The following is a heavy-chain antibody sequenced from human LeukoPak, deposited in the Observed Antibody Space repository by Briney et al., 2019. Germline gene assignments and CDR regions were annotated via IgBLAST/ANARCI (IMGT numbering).Heavy chain of an antibody. V-gene: IGHV4-4*07. CDR2: IYTSGST. CDR3: ARDQNDILTGYSSYYYYMDV. D-gene: IGHD3-9*01. J-gene: IGHJ6*03. Sequence: PSETLSLTCAVSGGSISSYYWSWIWQPAGKGLEWIGRIYTSGSTNYNPSLTSRVTMSVDTSKNQFSLKLSSVTAADTAVYYCARDQNDILTGYSSYYYYMDVWGKGTTVTISS. CDR1: GGSISSYY.